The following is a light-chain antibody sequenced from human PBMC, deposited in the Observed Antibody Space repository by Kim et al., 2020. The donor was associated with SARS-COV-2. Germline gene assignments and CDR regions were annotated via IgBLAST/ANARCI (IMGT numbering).Light chain of an antibody. V-gene: IGKV1-5*03. Sequence: DIQMTQSPSTLSASIGDRVTITCRASQSINTWLAWYQQKPGKVPKLLIYKISTLEGGVPSRFSGSGSGTEFTLTISSLQPDDFATYYSQQYKSNPPPFGGGTKVDIK. CDR1: QSINTW. J-gene: IGKJ4*01. CDR2: KIS. CDR3: QQYKSNPPP.